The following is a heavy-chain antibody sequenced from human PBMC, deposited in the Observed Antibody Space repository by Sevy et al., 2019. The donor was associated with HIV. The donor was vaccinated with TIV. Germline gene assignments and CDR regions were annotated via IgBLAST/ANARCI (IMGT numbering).Heavy chain of an antibody. CDR1: GGSISSSSYY. V-gene: IGHV4-39*01. CDR3: ARRRSSGCFDP. D-gene: IGHD6-19*01. CDR2: IYYSGST. Sequence: SETLSLTCTVSGGSISSSSYYWGWIRQPPGKGLEWIGSIYYSGSTYYNPSLKSRVTISVDTSKNQFSLKLSSVTAADTAVYYCARRRSSGCFDPWGQGTLVTVSS. J-gene: IGHJ5*02.